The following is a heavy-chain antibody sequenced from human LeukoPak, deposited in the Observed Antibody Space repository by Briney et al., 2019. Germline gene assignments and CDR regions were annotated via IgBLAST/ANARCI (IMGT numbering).Heavy chain of an antibody. D-gene: IGHD3-22*01. CDR2: IYPGDSDT. V-gene: IGHV5-51*01. CDR3: ARHRSTYYYDSSGPDASDI. Sequence: GESLKISCKGSGYSFTSYWIGWVRQMPGRGLEWMGIIYPGDSDTRYSPSFQGQVTISADKSISTAYLQWSSLKASDTAMYYCARHRSTYYYDSSGPDASDIWGQGTMVTVSS. CDR1: GYSFTSYW. J-gene: IGHJ3*02.